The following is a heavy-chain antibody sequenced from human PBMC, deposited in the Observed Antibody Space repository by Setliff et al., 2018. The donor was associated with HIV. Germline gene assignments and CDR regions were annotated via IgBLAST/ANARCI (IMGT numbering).Heavy chain of an antibody. J-gene: IGHJ6*03. CDR1: RRTFNSHT. CDR3: VRGVQSPPHYSYYYMDV. CDR2: IIPILGVA. V-gene: IGHV1-69*02. Sequence: SVKVSCKASRRTFNSHTINWVRQAPGQGLDWMGRIIPILGVANYAQRFQGKVAITADKSTSTAYMELTSLRFDDTAMYYCVRGVQSPPHYSYYYMDVWGEGTMVTVSS. D-gene: IGHD3-3*01.